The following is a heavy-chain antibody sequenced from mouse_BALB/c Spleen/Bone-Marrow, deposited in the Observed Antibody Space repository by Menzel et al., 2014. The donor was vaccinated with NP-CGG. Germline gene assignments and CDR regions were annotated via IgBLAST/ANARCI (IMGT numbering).Heavy chain of an antibody. Sequence: EVQGVESGGGLVQPGGSLKLSCAASGFDFSRYWTSWVRRAPGKGLEWIGEINPDSRTINYTPSLKDKFIISRDNAKNTLDLQMSRVRSEDAGLYYCARCGYYGFLHYWGQGTTLTVSS. CDR1: GFDFSRYW. CDR2: INPDSRTI. V-gene: IGHV4-1*02. D-gene: IGHD1-1*01. J-gene: IGHJ2*01. CDR3: ARCGYYGFLHY.